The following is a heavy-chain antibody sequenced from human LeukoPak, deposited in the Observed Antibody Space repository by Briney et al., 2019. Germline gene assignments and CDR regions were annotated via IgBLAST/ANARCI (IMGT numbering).Heavy chain of an antibody. D-gene: IGHD4-17*01. CDR3: ARGVELTTTVTSYSFDY. V-gene: IGHV4-31*03. Sequence: SQTLSLTCSVSGGSFSIGGYSWTWIRQLPGRGLEWIGYIYYSGNTYYNPSLKSRVTISVDTPKNQFSLKLSSVTAADTAVYYCARGVELTTTVTSYSFDYWGQGTLVTVSS. J-gene: IGHJ4*02. CDR2: IYYSGNT. CDR1: GGSFSIGGYS.